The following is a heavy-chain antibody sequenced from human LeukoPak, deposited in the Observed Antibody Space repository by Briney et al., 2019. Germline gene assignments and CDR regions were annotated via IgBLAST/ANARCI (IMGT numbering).Heavy chain of an antibody. CDR2: IYWDDDK. J-gene: IGHJ5*02. Sequence: ESGPTLVKPTQTLTLTCSFSGFSLSTSGVGVGWIRQPPGKALEWLALIYWDDDKRYSPSLKSRLTITKDTSKNQVVLTMTNMDPVDTATYYCAHTPSGSYSPHTRWFDPWGQGTLVTVSS. V-gene: IGHV2-5*02. D-gene: IGHD1-26*01. CDR1: GFSLSTSGVG. CDR3: AHTPSGSYSPHTRWFDP.